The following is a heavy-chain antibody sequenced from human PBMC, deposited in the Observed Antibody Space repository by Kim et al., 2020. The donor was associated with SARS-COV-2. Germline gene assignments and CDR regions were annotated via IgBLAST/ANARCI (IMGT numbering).Heavy chain of an antibody. J-gene: IGHJ6*02. CDR3: ARGTVNGYDFWSGTYYYYGMDV. CDR2: IYTSGST. CDR1: GGSISSYY. D-gene: IGHD3-3*01. V-gene: IGHV4-4*07. Sequence: SETLSLTCTVSGGSISSYYWSWIRQPAGKGLEWIGRIYTSGSTNYNPSLKSRVTMSVDTSKNQFSLKLSSVTAADTAVYYCARGTVNGYDFWSGTYYYYGMDVWGQGTTVTVSS.